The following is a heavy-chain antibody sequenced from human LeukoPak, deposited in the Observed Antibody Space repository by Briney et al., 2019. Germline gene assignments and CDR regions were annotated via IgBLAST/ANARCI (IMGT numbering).Heavy chain of an antibody. D-gene: IGHD3-3*01. Sequence: GGSLRLSCAASGFTFNNYGMHWVRQAPGKGLEWVTFIRYDGSNKYYADSVKGRFTISRDNSKNTLYLQMNSLRAEETAVYYCAKVDLWSGYYTGIEYWGQGTLVTVSS. J-gene: IGHJ4*02. CDR1: GFTFNNYG. CDR2: IRYDGSNK. V-gene: IGHV3-30*02. CDR3: AKVDLWSGYYTGIEY.